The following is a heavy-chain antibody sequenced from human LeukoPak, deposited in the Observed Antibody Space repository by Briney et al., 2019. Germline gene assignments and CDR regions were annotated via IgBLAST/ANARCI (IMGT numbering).Heavy chain of an antibody. J-gene: IGHJ6*02. CDR1: GLTFSTYA. Sequence: GGSLRLSCAASGLTFSTYAMRWIRQAPGKGLEWVSSIGGGGTTSYADSVKGRFTISRDLSKITVYLQMNSLRAEDTAVYYCAQDRGARYPFGMDVWGQGTTVTVSS. CDR2: IGGGGTT. CDR3: AQDRGARYPFGMDV. D-gene: IGHD2-2*01. V-gene: IGHV3-23*01.